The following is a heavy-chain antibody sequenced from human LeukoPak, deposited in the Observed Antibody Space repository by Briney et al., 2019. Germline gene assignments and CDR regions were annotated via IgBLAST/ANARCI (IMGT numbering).Heavy chain of an antibody. J-gene: IGHJ4*02. Sequence: PGGSLRLSCAASGFTFSSYGMSWVRQAPGKGLEWVSAISGSGGSTYYADSVKGRFTISRDNSRNTLYLQMNSLRAEDTAVYYCARGPREEGYCSGGSCRSDYWGQGTLVTVSS. CDR1: GFTFSSYG. CDR2: ISGSGGST. V-gene: IGHV3-23*01. D-gene: IGHD2-15*01. CDR3: ARGPREEGYCSGGSCRSDY.